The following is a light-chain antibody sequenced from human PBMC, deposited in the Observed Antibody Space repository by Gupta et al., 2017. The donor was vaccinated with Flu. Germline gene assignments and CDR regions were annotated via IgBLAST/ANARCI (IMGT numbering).Light chain of an antibody. J-gene: IGKJ1*01. CDR2: AAS. Sequence: DIQLTQSPSSLSASVGDRVTITCRASQSISSYLYWYQQKPGKAPKLLIYAASSLRSGVTSRFSGSGSGTEFTLTISSLQPEDFATYYCQQSYTYPRTFGQGTKVEIK. CDR3: QQSYTYPRT. CDR1: QSISSY. V-gene: IGKV1-39*01.